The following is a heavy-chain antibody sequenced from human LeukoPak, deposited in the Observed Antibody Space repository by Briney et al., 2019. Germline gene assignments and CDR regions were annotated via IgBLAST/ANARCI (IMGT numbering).Heavy chain of an antibody. J-gene: IGHJ5*02. CDR3: ASQFDP. Sequence: KASETLSLTCAVYGGSFSGYYWSWIRQPPGKGLEWIGEINHSGSTNYNPSLKSRVTISVDTSKNQFSLKLSSVTAADTAVYYCASQFDPWGQGTLVTVSS. V-gene: IGHV4-34*01. CDR2: INHSGST. CDR1: GGSFSGYY.